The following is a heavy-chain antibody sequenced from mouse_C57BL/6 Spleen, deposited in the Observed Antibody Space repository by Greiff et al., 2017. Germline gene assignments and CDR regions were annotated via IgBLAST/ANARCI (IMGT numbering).Heavy chain of an antibody. J-gene: IGHJ2*01. Sequence: VQLQQSGAELAKPGASVKLSCKASGYTFTSYWMHWVKQRPGQGLEWIGTINPSSGYTKYNQKFKNKATLTVAKSSSTASMQLSSRTYADAAVYYYAAITLYYGNPHWFDYWGQGTTLTVSS. CDR2: INPSSGYT. V-gene: IGHV1-7*01. CDR1: GYTFTSYW. D-gene: IGHD2-1*01. CDR3: AAITLYYGNPHWFDY.